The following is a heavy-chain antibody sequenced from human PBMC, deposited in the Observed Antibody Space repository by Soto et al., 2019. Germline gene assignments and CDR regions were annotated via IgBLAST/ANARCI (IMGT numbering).Heavy chain of an antibody. D-gene: IGHD3-22*01. V-gene: IGHV3-30-3*01. CDR2: ISYDGSNK. CDR1: GFTFSSYA. Sequence: GGSLRLSCAASGFTFSSYAMHWVRQAPGKGLEWVAVISYDGSNKYYADSVKGRFTISRENSKNTLYLQMNSLRAEDTAVYYCARDSALVHYYDSSGYQLLDYWGQGTLVTVSS. J-gene: IGHJ4*02. CDR3: ARDSALVHYYDSSGYQLLDY.